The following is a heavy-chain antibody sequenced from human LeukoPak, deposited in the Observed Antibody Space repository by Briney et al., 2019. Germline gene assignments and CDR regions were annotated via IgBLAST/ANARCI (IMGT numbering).Heavy chain of an antibody. J-gene: IGHJ4*02. CDR2: IDYDGST. D-gene: IGHD3-10*01. V-gene: IGHV4-59*01. CDR3: ARDRTYGYIDN. CDR1: GGSISSYY. Sequence: SETLSLTCTVSGGSISSYYWSWIRQPPGKGLEWIGYIDYDGSTNYNPSLRSRVTISVDTSKNQLSLELTSVTAADTAIYYCARDRTYGYIDNWGQGTRVTVSA.